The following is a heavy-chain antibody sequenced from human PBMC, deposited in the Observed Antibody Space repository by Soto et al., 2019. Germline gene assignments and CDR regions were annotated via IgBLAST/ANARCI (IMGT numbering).Heavy chain of an antibody. CDR1: GGTFSSYT. CDR2: IIPILCIA. D-gene: IGHD2-21*02. CDR3: AREHGGNSGNSFDT. Sequence: QVQLVQSGAEVKKPGSSVKVSCKASGGTFSSYTISWVRQAPGQGLEWMGRIIPILCIANYAQKFQGRVTITADKSTXXXYXQLSXLXSEDXXVYYCAREHGGNSGNSFDTWGQGTLVTVSS. V-gene: IGHV1-69*08. J-gene: IGHJ5*02.